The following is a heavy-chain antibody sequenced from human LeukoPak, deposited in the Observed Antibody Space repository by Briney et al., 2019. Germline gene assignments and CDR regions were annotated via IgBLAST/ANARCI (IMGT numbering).Heavy chain of an antibody. CDR3: AKDKGYSSGWYP. Sequence: PGRSLRLSCAASGFTFSSYGMHWVRQAPGKGLEWVAVISYDGSNKYYADSVKGRFTISRDNAKNSLYLQMNSLRAEDTALYYCAKDKGYSSGWYPWGQGTLVTVSS. J-gene: IGHJ5*02. CDR1: GFTFSSYG. D-gene: IGHD6-19*01. V-gene: IGHV3-30*18. CDR2: ISYDGSNK.